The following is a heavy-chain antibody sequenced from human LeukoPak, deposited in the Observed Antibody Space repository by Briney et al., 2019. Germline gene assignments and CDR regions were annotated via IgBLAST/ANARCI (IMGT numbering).Heavy chain of an antibody. V-gene: IGHV4-4*07. D-gene: IGHD1-7*01. CDR1: GDSISTYY. CDR2: IYSSGST. J-gene: IGHJ4*02. CDR3: ARDRSQYDWNYGDFDY. Sequence: PSETLSLTCIVSGDSISTYYWSWIRQPAGKGLEWIGRIYSSGSTNYNPSLESRVTMSIATSKNQFSLKVRSVTAADTAVYYCARDRSQYDWNYGDFDYWGRGTLVTVSS.